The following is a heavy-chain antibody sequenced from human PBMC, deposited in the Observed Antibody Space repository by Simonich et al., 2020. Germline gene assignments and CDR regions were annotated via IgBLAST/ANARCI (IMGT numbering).Heavy chain of an antibody. D-gene: IGHD2-15*01. J-gene: IGHJ6*03. Sequence: QVQLVQSGAEVKKPGSSVKVSCKASGSTFSSYAISWVRQAPGQGLEVMGGIIPLLGKANYAQKCQGRVTITADKSTSQAYMELSSLRSEDTAVYYCARGGLADRRIVYYYYMDVWGKGTTVTVSS. CDR3: ARGGLADRRIVYYYYMDV. CDR1: GSTFSSYA. V-gene: IGHV1-69*06. CDR2: IIPLLGKA.